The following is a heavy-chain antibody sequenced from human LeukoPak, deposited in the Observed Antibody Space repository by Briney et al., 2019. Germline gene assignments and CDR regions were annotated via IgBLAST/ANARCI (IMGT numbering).Heavy chain of an antibody. V-gene: IGHV3-74*01. J-gene: IGHJ4*02. CDR3: ARGGDEEYFDY. D-gene: IGHD3-10*01. Sequence: GGSLRLSCAASGFTFSNYWMHWVRQVPGKGLVWVSRINDDGSATFYADSVKGRFTISRDNAKNTLFLQINSLRAEDTAVYYCARGGDEEYFDYWGQGTLVTVSS. CDR1: GFTFSNYW. CDR2: INDDGSAT.